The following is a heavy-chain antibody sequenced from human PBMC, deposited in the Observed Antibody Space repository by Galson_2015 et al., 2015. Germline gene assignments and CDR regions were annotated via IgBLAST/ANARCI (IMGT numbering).Heavy chain of an antibody. CDR2: IFFDGSNE. D-gene: IGHD1-26*01. Sequence: SLRLSCAASGFTFSNYAMHWVRQAPGKGLEWVAVIFFDGSNEYYADSVKGRFTISRDNYKNTLYLQMNSLTSEDTAVYYSARVGGATTGAVDYWGQGTLVTVSS. CDR3: ARVGGATTGAVDY. V-gene: IGHV3-30-3*01. CDR1: GFTFSNYA. J-gene: IGHJ4*02.